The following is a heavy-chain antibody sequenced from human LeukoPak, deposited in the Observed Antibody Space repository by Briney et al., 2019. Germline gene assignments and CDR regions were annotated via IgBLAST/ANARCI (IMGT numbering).Heavy chain of an antibody. V-gene: IGHV1-69*04. Sequence: SVTVSCKASGGTFSSYAISWVRQAPGQGLEWMGRIIPILGIANYAQKFQGRVTITADKSTSTAYMELSSLRSEDTAVYYCARESEFLPAGTDYWGQGTLVTVSS. CDR2: IIPILGIA. CDR3: ARESEFLPAGTDY. CDR1: GGTFSSYA. D-gene: IGHD6-19*01. J-gene: IGHJ4*02.